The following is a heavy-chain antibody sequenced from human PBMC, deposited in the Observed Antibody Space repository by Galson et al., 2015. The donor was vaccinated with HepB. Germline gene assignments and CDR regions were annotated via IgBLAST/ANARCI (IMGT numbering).Heavy chain of an antibody. D-gene: IGHD1-26*01. CDR1: GFTFSSYA. J-gene: IGHJ5*02. CDR2: ISYDGSNK. Sequence: SLRLSCAASGFTFSSYAMHWVRQAPGKGLEWVAVISYDGSNKYYADSVKGRFTISRDNSKNTLYLQMNSLRAEDTAVYYCARAPEQWELPNWFDPWGQGTLVTVSS. CDR3: ARAPEQWELPNWFDP. V-gene: IGHV3-30-3*01.